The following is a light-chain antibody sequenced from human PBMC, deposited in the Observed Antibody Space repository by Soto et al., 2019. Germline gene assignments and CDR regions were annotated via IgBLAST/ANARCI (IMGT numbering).Light chain of an antibody. J-gene: IGKJ1*01. CDR3: QQRSSWPRA. CDR2: RTS. CDR1: QSISSN. V-gene: IGKV3-15*01. Sequence: VMKQSPATLSVTPGERATLSCRASQSISSNLAWYQQKPGQAPRLLMFRTSSRATGFPARFSGSGSGTDFTLTISSLEPEDFAVYYCQQRSSWPRAFGQGTKVDI.